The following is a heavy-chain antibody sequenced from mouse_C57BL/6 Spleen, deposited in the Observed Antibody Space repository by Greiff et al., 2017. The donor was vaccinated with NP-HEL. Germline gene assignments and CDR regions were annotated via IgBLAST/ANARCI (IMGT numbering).Heavy chain of an antibody. CDR3: ARSPYYGSSYFDC. CDR1: GYTFTSYW. Sequence: QVQLQQPGAELVKPGASVKLSCKASGYTFTSYWMQWVKQRPGQGLEWIGEIDPSDSYTNYNQKFKGKATLTVDTSSSTAYMQRSSLTSEDSAVYYCARSPYYGSSYFDCWGQGTTLTVSS. CDR2: IDPSDSYT. V-gene: IGHV1-50*01. J-gene: IGHJ2*01. D-gene: IGHD1-1*01.